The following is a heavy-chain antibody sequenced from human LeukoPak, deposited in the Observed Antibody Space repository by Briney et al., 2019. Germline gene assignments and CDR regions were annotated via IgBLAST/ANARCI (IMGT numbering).Heavy chain of an antibody. CDR1: GYTFTGYY. CDR3: ARSETGTTLYYYYMDV. CDR2: INPNSGGT. Sequence: GVSVKVSCKASGYTFTGYYMHWVRQAPGQGLEWVGWINPNSGGTNYAQKFQGRVTMTRDTSISTAYMEVSRLTSDDTAVYYCARSETGTTLYYYYMDVWGTGTTVTVSS. J-gene: IGHJ6*03. D-gene: IGHD1-1*01. V-gene: IGHV1-2*02.